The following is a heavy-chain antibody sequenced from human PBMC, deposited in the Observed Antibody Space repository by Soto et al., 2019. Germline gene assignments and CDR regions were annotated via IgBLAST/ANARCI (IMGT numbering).Heavy chain of an antibody. J-gene: IGHJ3*02. CDR1: GFTFSSYA. CDR2: ISYDGSNK. Sequence: GGSLRLSCAASGFTFSSYAMHWVRQAPGKGLEWVAVISYDGSNKYYADSVKGRFTISRDNSKNTLYLQMNSLRAEDTAVYYCGGGDYYDSSGYYNDDAFDIWGQGTMVTVSS. CDR3: GGGDYYDSSGYYNDDAFDI. V-gene: IGHV3-30-3*01. D-gene: IGHD3-22*01.